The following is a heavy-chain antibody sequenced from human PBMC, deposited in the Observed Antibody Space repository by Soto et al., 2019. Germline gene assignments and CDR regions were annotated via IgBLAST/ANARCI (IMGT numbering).Heavy chain of an antibody. J-gene: IGHJ4*02. V-gene: IGHV1-69*02. CDR3: ARAKFRAHAGYYFDY. D-gene: IGHD3-10*01. CDR2: IIPLLGIA. CDR1: GGTFSSYT. Sequence: QVQLVQSGAEVKKPGSSVKVSCKASGGTFSSYTISWVRQAPGQGLEWMGRIIPLLGIAHYAQTGQGRVTITADKSTGAAYRELSSVRSEDTAVYYCARAKFRAHAGYYFDYWGEGTLVTVSS.